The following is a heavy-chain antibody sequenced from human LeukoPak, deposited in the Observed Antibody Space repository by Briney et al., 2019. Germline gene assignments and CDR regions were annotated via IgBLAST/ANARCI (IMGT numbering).Heavy chain of an antibody. J-gene: IGHJ5*02. CDR1: GFNFRDYS. CDR3: ARDAGNSGYGCDL. CDR2: ISGTSSYM. Sequence: SGGSLRLSCVAYGFNFRDYSMNWVRQAPGKGLDWVSGISGTSSYMYYGDSVKGRFTVSRDNAKNSLYLQMESLRVEDTAVYYCARDAGNSGYGCDLWGQGTLVTVSS. V-gene: IGHV3-21*01. D-gene: IGHD5-12*01.